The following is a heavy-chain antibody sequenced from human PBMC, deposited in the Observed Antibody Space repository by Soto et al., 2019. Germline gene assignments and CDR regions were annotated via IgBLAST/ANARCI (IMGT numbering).Heavy chain of an antibody. CDR1: GYNFDTYW. CDR2: IYPGDSKT. J-gene: IGHJ6*02. CDR3: ARRIAAAGGYYYYALDV. D-gene: IGHD6-13*01. V-gene: IGHV5-10-1*01. Sequence: PGESLKISCKGSGYNFDTYWINWVRQMPGKGLEWMGRIYPGDSKTKYSPSLEGHITISVDTSINTTYLQWSSLKASDTAIYYCARRIAAAGGYYYYALDVWGQGTAVTVSS.